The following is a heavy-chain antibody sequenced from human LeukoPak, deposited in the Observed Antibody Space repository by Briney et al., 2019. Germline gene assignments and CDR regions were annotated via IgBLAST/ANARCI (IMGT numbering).Heavy chain of an antibody. CDR1: GFTFSSYS. Sequence: GGSLRLSCAASGFTFSSYSMNWVRQAPGKGLEWVSSISCSSSYIYYADSVKGRFTISSDNAKNSLYLQMNSLRAEDTAVYYCARVDTAMVTGTLDYWGQGTLVTVSS. CDR3: ARVDTAMVTGTLDY. CDR2: ISCSSSYI. V-gene: IGHV3-21*01. J-gene: IGHJ4*02. D-gene: IGHD5-18*01.